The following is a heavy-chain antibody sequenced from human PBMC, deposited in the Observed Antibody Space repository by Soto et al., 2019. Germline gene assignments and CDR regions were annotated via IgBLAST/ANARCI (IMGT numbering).Heavy chain of an antibody. J-gene: IGHJ4*02. Sequence: SETLSLTCAVSGGSISSSNYYWGWIRPPPGKGLEWIGSIYYSGSTYYNPSLKSRVTMSIDTSRNQISLQLTSVTAADTALYFCASPTGGREHRFYSWGLGTLVTVSS. CDR3: ASPTGGREHRFYS. D-gene: IGHD2-8*02. CDR2: IYYSGST. CDR1: GGSISSSNYY. V-gene: IGHV4-39*01.